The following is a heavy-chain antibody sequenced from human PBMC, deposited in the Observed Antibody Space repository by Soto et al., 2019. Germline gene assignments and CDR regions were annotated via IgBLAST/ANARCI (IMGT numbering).Heavy chain of an antibody. CDR2: ISSSGSTI. Sequence: GGSLXLSCAASGFTFSDYYMSWIRQAPGKGLEWVSYISSSGSTIYYADSVKGRFTISRDNAKNSLYLQMNSLRAEDTAVYYCAREPMNHDFWSPTWFDPWGQGTLVTVSS. D-gene: IGHD3-3*01. V-gene: IGHV3-11*01. CDR3: AREPMNHDFWSPTWFDP. CDR1: GFTFSDYY. J-gene: IGHJ5*02.